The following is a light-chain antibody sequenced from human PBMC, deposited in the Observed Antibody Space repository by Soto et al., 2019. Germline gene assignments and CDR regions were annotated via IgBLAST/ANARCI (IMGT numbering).Light chain of an antibody. CDR1: SSNIGSGSD. CDR2: ANT. V-gene: IGLV1-40*01. Sequence: QSVLTQPPSVSGAPGQTVTISCSGTSSNIGSGSDVQWFRQLPGTASKLLIYANTIRPSGVPDRFSGSKTGISVSLAITGLRVEDEADYYSLAYGGGLTGGVFGGGTQLPVL. J-gene: IGLJ3*02. CDR3: LAYGGGLTGGV.